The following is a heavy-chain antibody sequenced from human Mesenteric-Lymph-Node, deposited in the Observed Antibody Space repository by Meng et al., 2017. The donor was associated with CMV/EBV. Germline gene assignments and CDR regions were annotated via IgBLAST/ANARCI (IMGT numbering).Heavy chain of an antibody. CDR3: ARETAYDFWSAAYFDD. CDR1: GGSISSSSYY. Sequence: SETLSLTCTVSGGSISSSSYYWGWIRQPPGRGLEWIGSMYYRGNTNYNALLKSRITISMDTSNNHFFLKLSSVTAADTAVYYCARETAYDFWSAAYFDDWGRGTLVTVSS. CDR2: MYYRGNT. V-gene: IGHV4-39*07. J-gene: IGHJ4*02. D-gene: IGHD3-3*01.